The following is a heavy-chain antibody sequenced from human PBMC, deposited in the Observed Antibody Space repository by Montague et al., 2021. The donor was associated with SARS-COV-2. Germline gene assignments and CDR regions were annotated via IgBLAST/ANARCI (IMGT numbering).Heavy chain of an antibody. J-gene: IGHJ3*02. D-gene: IGHD5-12*01. CDR2: IYDSGST. CDR3: ARRGRKLLPVATTIGGFDI. Sequence: SETLSLTCTVSGCSISSSNYYWDWIRQPPGKGLEWIGSIYDSGSTYYNPSLKSRVTISVDTSKNHFSLKLSSVTAADTAVYYCARRGRKLLPVATTIGGFDIWGQGTMVTVSS. CDR1: GCSISSSNYY. V-gene: IGHV4-39*02.